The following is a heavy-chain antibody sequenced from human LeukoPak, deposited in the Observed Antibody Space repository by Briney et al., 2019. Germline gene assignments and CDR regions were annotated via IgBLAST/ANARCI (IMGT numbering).Heavy chain of an antibody. V-gene: IGHV1-18*01. CDR2: ISAYNGNT. J-gene: IGHJ3*02. Sequence: WASVKVSCKASGYTFTSYGISWVRQAPGQGLEWMGWISAYNGNTNYAQKLQGRVTMTTDTSTSTAYMELRSLRSDDTAVYYCARGYDFWSGLEAFDIWGQGTMVTVSS. D-gene: IGHD3-3*01. CDR3: ARGYDFWSGLEAFDI. CDR1: GYTFTSYG.